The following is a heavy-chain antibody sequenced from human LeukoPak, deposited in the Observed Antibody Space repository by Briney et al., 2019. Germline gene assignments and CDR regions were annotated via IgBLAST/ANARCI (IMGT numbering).Heavy chain of an antibody. J-gene: IGHJ4*02. Sequence: PGGSLRLSCAASGFTFSSYGMHWVRQAPGKGLEWVAFIRYDGSNKYYADSVKGRFTISRDNSKNTLYLQMNSLRAEDTAVYYCAKDELAVVVVAAGGYWGQGTLVTVSS. CDR3: AKDELAVVVVAAGGY. D-gene: IGHD2-15*01. V-gene: IGHV3-30*02. CDR2: IRYDGSNK. CDR1: GFTFSSYG.